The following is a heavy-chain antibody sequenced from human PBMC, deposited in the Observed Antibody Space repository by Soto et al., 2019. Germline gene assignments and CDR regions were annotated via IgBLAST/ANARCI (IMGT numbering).Heavy chain of an antibody. Sequence: GGSLRLSFAASGFTFSSYWMSWLRQVPGKRPEWVANINEGRTERYYVDSVKGRFTISRDNTHNSLFLQMNSLRAEDTAMYYCATGYARCYYWGQGTLVTVYS. CDR3: ATGYARCYY. J-gene: IGHJ4*02. V-gene: IGHV3-7*03. CDR1: GFTFSSYW. CDR2: INEGRTER. D-gene: IGHD2-8*01.